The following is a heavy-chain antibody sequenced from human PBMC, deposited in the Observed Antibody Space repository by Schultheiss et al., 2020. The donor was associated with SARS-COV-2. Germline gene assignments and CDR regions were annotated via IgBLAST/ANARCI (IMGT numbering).Heavy chain of an antibody. J-gene: IGHJ4*02. V-gene: IGHV1-46*01. CDR2: INPSGGST. Sequence: ASVKVSCKASGYTFTSYYMHWVRQAPGQGLEWMGIINPSGGSTSYAQKFQGRVTMTRDTSTSTVYMELSSLRSEDTAVYYCARDPGVTNEGSYYFDYWGQGTLVTVSS. D-gene: IGHD2-8*01. CDR1: GYTFTSYY. CDR3: ARDPGVTNEGSYYFDY.